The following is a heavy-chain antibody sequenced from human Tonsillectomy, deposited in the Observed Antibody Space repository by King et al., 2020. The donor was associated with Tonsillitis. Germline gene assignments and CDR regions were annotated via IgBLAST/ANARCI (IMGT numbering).Heavy chain of an antibody. Sequence: QLVQSGSELKKPGASVKVSCKASGYTFTTYAMNWVRQAPGQGLEWMGWINTNTGNPTYAQGITGRFVFSLDPSVSTAYLQISGLKPEDTAVYYCARGDLVSGWDNYFDYWGQGTLVTVSS. CDR2: INTNTGNP. CDR1: GYTFTTYA. CDR3: ARGDLVSGWDNYFDY. J-gene: IGHJ4*02. V-gene: IGHV7-4-1*02. D-gene: IGHD6-19*01.